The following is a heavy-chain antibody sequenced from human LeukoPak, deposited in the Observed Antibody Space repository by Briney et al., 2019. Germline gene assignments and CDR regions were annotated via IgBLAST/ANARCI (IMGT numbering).Heavy chain of an antibody. D-gene: IGHD4-23*01. CDR3: AKDIRSTVVTYIDY. V-gene: IGHV3-9*01. J-gene: IGHJ4*02. CDR2: ISWNSGSI. Sequence: GRSLRLSYAASGFTFDDYAMHWVRQAPGKGLEWVSGISWNSGSIGYADSVKGRFTISRDNAKNSLYLQMNSLRAEDTALYYCAKDIRSTVVTYIDYWGQGTLVTVSS. CDR1: GFTFDDYA.